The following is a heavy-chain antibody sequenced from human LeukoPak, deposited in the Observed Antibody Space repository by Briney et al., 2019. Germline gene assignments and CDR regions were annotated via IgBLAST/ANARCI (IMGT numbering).Heavy chain of an antibody. J-gene: IGHJ4*02. CDR3: ARVRDCGGSCYYFDY. Sequence: GGSLRLSCAASGFTFSSYSMNWVRQAPGKGLEWVSSISSSSSYIYYADSVKGRFTISRDNAKNSLYLQMNSLRAEDTAVYYCARVRDCGGSCYYFDYWVQGTLVTVSS. D-gene: IGHD2-15*01. CDR1: GFTFSSYS. V-gene: IGHV3-21*01. CDR2: ISSSSSYI.